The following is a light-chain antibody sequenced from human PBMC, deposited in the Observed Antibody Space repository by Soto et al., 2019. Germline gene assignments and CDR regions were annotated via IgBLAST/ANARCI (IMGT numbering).Light chain of an antibody. V-gene: IGKV2-30*01. CDR3: VQGTHWPWT. J-gene: IGKJ1*01. CDR1: QGLVYSDGNTF. CDR2: QVS. Sequence: DVVMTQSPLSLSVTLGQPASISCRSSQGLVYSDGNTFLNWFHQRPGQSPRRLIYQVSNRDSGVPDRFSGSGSGSSSTRTISRVEAEDVGCYYCVQGTHWPWTFGQGTKVEIK.